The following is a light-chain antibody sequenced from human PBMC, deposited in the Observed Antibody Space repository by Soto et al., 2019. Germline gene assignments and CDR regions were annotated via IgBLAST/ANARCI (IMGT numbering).Light chain of an antibody. CDR1: QSVGSN. Sequence: EIVMTQSPATLSVSPGERATLSCRASQSVGSNLAWYQQKPGQAPRLLIYGASTRATGIPARFSGSGPGTESTLTISSLQSEDFGVYYCQQYNEWPITFGQGTRLEIK. V-gene: IGKV3-15*01. J-gene: IGKJ5*01. CDR3: QQYNEWPIT. CDR2: GAS.